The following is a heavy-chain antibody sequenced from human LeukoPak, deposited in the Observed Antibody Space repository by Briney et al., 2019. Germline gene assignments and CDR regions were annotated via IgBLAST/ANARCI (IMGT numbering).Heavy chain of an antibody. CDR1: GGSISSSNYY. CDR3: ARGYSYGYFDY. D-gene: IGHD5-18*01. J-gene: IGHJ4*02. Sequence: PSETLSLTCTVSGGSISSSNYYWGWIRQPPGKGLEWIGSIYYSGSTYYSPSLKSRVTISVDTSKNQFSLKLSSVTAADTAVYYCARGYSYGYFDYWGQGTLVTVSS. CDR2: IYYSGST. V-gene: IGHV4-39*07.